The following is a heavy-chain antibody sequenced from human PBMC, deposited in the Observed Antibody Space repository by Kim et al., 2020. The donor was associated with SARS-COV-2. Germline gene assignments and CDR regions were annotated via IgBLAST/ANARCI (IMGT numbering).Heavy chain of an antibody. CDR1: GFTFSSYW. Sequence: GGSLRLSCAASGFTFSSYWMSWVRQAPGKGLEWVANIKQDGSEKYYVDSVKGRFTISRDNAKNSLYLQMNSLRAEDTAVYYCARDSRWGGFGEFPFRYWGQGTLVTVSS. J-gene: IGHJ4*02. CDR2: IKQDGSEK. D-gene: IGHD3-10*01. V-gene: IGHV3-7*03. CDR3: ARDSRWGGFGEFPFRY.